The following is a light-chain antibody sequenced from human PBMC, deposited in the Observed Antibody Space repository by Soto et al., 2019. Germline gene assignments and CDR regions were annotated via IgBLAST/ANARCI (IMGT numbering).Light chain of an antibody. Sequence: EIVLTQSSGTLSLSPGERATLSCRASQSVSSSYLAWYQQKPGQAPRLLIYAASSRATGIPDRFSGSGSGTDFPLTIRRLEPEDFAVYYCQQYGSSPPYTFGQGTKLEIK. J-gene: IGKJ2*01. CDR2: AAS. V-gene: IGKV3-20*01. CDR3: QQYGSSPPYT. CDR1: QSVSSSY.